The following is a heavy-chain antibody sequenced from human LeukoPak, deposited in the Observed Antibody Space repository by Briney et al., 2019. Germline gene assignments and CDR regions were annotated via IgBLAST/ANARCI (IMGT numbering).Heavy chain of an antibody. V-gene: IGHV3-23*01. CDR1: GFTFSSYG. J-gene: IGHJ4*02. D-gene: IGHD2-15*01. CDR2: ISGSGGST. Sequence: PGGSLRLSCAASGFTFSSYGMSWVRQAPGKGLEWVSAISGSGGSTYYADSVKGRFTISRDNPKNTLYLQMNSLRAEDTAVYYCATDEIVVVVAATPGQLWGQGTLVTVSS. CDR3: ATDEIVVVVAATPGQL.